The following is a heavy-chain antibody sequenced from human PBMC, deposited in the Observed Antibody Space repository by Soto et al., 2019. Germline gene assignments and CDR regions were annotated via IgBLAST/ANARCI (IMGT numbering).Heavy chain of an antibody. D-gene: IGHD2-15*01. CDR1: GFTFSTYG. V-gene: IGHV3-33*01. CDR3: ARDLKGGSAGDPGYYYYYYGLDV. Sequence: QVQLVESGGRVVQPGRSLRLSCAASGFTFSTYGMHWVRQAPGKGLEWVAVIWYDGSNEYYGDSVKGRFTISRDNSKNTLYLQMNSLTDDDTAVYYCARDLKGGSAGDPGYYYYYYGLDVWGRGTTVTVSS. J-gene: IGHJ6*02. CDR2: IWYDGSNE.